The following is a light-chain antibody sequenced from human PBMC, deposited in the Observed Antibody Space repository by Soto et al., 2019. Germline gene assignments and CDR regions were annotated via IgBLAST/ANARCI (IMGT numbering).Light chain of an antibody. CDR1: QSISSW. Sequence: IQLTQSPSSLSSSVGDTVTITCRASQSISSWLSWYQQKPGKAPKLLIYKASSLESGVPSRFSGSGSGTGFTLSISSLQPEDSATYYCQQGKTFPITFGQGTRLEI. CDR2: KAS. CDR3: QQGKTFPIT. V-gene: IGKV1-5*03. J-gene: IGKJ5*01.